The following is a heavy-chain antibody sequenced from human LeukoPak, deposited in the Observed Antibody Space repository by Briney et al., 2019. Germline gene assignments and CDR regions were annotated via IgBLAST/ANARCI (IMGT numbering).Heavy chain of an antibody. CDR1: GFIFSSYG. CDR3: ARDTSDYYYYYGMDV. V-gene: IGHV3-30*03. J-gene: IGHJ6*02. D-gene: IGHD2/OR15-2a*01. Sequence: PGGSLRLSCAASGFIFSSYGMHWVRQAPGKGLEGVAVISYDGSNKYYADSVKGRFTISRDNSKNTLYLQMNSLRAEDTAVYYCARDTSDYYYYYGMDVWGQGTTVTVSS. CDR2: ISYDGSNK.